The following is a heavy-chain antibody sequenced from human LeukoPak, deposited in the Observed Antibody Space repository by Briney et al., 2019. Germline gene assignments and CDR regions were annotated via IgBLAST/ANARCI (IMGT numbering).Heavy chain of an antibody. CDR3: ARDTGYYYDSSGAYFQH. J-gene: IGHJ1*01. CDR1: GYTFTSYY. CDR2: INPSGGST. V-gene: IGHV1-46*01. D-gene: IGHD3-22*01. Sequence: ASVKVSCTASGYTFTSYYMHWVRQAPGQGLEWMGIINPSGGSTSYAQKFQGRVTMTRDTSTSAVYMELSSLRSEDMAVYYCARDTGYYYDSSGAYFQHWGQGTLVTVSS.